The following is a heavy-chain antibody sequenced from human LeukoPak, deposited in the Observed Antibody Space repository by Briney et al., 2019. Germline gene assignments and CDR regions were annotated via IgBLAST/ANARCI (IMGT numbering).Heavy chain of an antibody. Sequence: SETLSLTCTVSGGSISSYYWSWTRQPPGKGLEWIGYIFYSGSTNYNPSLKSRVTISINTSRNQFSLKLSSVTAADTAMYYCARGLYCSGGSCVLRDWGQGTLVTVSS. J-gene: IGHJ4*02. CDR3: ARGLYCSGGSCVLRD. CDR2: IFYSGST. CDR1: GGSISSYY. V-gene: IGHV4-59*01. D-gene: IGHD2-15*01.